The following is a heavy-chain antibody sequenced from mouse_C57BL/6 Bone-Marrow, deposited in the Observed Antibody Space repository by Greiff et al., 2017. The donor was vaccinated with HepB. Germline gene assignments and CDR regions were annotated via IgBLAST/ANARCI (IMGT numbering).Heavy chain of an antibody. CDR1: GFSLTSYG. CDR2: IWGGGST. D-gene: IGHD1-1*01. V-gene: IGHV2-9*01. CDR3: AVVTTVVATDYAMDY. J-gene: IGHJ4*01. Sequence: VQLQESGPGLVAPSQSLSITCTVSGFSLTSYGVDWVRQPPGKGLEWLGVIWGGGSTNYNSALMSRLSISKDNSKSQVFLKMNSLQTDDTAMYYCAVVTTVVATDYAMDYWGQGTSVTVSS.